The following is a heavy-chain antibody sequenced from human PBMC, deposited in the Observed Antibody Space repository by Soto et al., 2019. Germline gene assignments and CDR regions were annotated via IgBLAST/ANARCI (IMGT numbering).Heavy chain of an antibody. CDR3: AKGYCSTTSCPFDY. V-gene: IGHV3-48*01. Sequence: GGSLRLSCAASGFTFSSYSMNWVRQAPGKGLEWVSYISSSSSTIYYADSVKGRFTISRDNSKNTVYLQMNSLRAEDTARYYCAKGYCSTTSCPFDYWGQGILVTVSS. CDR1: GFTFSSYS. D-gene: IGHD2-2*01. J-gene: IGHJ4*02. CDR2: ISSSSSTI.